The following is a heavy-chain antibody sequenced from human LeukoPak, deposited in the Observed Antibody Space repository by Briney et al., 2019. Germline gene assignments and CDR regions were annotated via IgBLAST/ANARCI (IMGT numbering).Heavy chain of an antibody. V-gene: IGHV4-59*01. D-gene: IGHD1-26*01. J-gene: IGHJ3*02. CDR1: GGSISSYY. CDR2: IYYSGST. CDR3: AYSGSYSDTFDI. Sequence: SETLSLTCTVSGGSISSYYWSWIRQPPGKGLEWIGYIYYSGSTNYNPSLKSRVTISVDTSKNQFSLKLSSVTAADTAVYYCAYSGSYSDTFDIWGQGTMVTVSS.